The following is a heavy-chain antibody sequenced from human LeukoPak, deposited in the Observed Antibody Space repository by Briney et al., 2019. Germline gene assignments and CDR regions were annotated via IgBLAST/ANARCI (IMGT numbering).Heavy chain of an antibody. V-gene: IGHV5-10-1*01. CDR2: IDPSDYYT. D-gene: IGHD3-22*01. CDR1: GYRFTSYS. J-gene: IGHJ5*02. CDR3: GRHDDVPSSCYDSSGP. Sequence: PGESLKISCKGSGYRFTSYSISWVRPIPGKGLEWMGRIDPSDYYTNYSTSFQGHVTISADKSISTAYLQWRSLKASDSAMYYCGRHDDVPSSCYDSSGPWGEGTLVTVSS.